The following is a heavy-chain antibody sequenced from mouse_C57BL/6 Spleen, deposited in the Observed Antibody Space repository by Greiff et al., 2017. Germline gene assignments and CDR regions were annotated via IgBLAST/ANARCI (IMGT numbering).Heavy chain of an antibody. CDR2: IYPRSGNT. CDR3: ARREASTKIREAWFAY. D-gene: IGHD2-4*01. CDR1: GYTFTSYG. V-gene: IGHV1-81*01. Sequence: QVQLQQSGAELARPGASVQLSCKTSGYTFTSYGISWVKQRTGQGLEWIGEIYPRSGNTYYNEKFKGKATLTADTSSSTAYMELRSLTSEDSAVYCCARREASTKIREAWFAYWGQGTLVTVSA. J-gene: IGHJ3*01.